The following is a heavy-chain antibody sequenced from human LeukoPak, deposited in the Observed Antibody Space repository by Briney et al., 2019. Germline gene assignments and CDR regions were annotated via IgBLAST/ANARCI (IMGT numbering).Heavy chain of an antibody. D-gene: IGHD6-13*01. CDR1: GFTFSDYY. J-gene: IGHJ6*03. CDR2: ISSSGSTI. CDR3: ARGRQLDYYYYYMDV. Sequence: GGSLRLSCAASGFTFSDYYMSWIRQAPGKGLEWVSYISSSGSTIYYADSVKGRFTISRDNAKNSLYLQMNSLRAEDTAVYYCARGRQLDYYYYYMDVWGKGTTVTIFS. V-gene: IGHV3-11*01.